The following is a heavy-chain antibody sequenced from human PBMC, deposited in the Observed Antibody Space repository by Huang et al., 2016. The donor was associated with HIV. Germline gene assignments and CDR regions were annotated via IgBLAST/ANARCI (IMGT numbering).Heavy chain of an antibody. CDR3: TRGDYYDSSGYHPGYFDN. CDR2: IKNEGKKK. D-gene: IGHD3-22*01. Sequence: VQLLESGGGVVQPGGSLRLSCATSGFILSNYGMHWVRQVPGKGLEWVTIIKNEGKKKYYADSVKGRFTVGRDNSKNMVFVQMNSLRPDDTAIYYCTRGDYYDSSGYHPGYFDNWGRGALVTVSS. J-gene: IGHJ4*02. CDR1: GFILSNYG. V-gene: IGHV3-30*06.